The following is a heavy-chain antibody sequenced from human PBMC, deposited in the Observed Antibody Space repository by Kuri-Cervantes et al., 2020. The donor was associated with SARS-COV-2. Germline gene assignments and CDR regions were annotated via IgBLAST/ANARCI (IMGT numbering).Heavy chain of an antibody. Sequence: GESLKISCAASGFTFSSYAMSWVRQAPGKGLGWVSVIYSGGSSTYYADSVKGRFTISRDNSKNTLYLQMNSRRAEDTAVYYCASMVRGNYGMDVWGQGTTVTVSS. D-gene: IGHD3-10*01. CDR1: GFTFSSYA. V-gene: IGHV3-23*03. CDR2: IYSGGSST. J-gene: IGHJ6*02. CDR3: ASMVRGNYGMDV.